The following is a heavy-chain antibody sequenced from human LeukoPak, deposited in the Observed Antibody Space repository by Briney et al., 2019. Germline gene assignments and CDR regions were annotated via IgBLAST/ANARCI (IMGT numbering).Heavy chain of an antibody. CDR3: ARVRAVAGLFDY. V-gene: IGHV3-21*01. J-gene: IGHJ4*02. Sequence: PGRSLRLSCAASGFTFSSYSMNWVRQAPGKGLEWVSSISSSSSYIYYADSVKGRFTISRDNAKNSLYLQMNSLRAEDTAVYYCARVRAVAGLFDYWGQGTLVTVSS. CDR1: GFTFSSYS. D-gene: IGHD6-19*01. CDR2: ISSSSSYI.